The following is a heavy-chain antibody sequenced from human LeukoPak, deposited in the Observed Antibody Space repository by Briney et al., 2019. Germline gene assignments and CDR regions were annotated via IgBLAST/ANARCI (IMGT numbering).Heavy chain of an antibody. CDR3: AKDSVADTRADYFDY. CDR1: GFTFSSCA. Sequence: SGGSLRLSCAASGFTFSSCAMSWVRQAPGKGLEGFSVISGSGGSTYYADSVKGRFTISRDNSKNTLYLQMNSLRAEDTAVYYCAKDSVADTRADYFDYWGQGTLVTVSS. D-gene: IGHD6-19*01. J-gene: IGHJ4*02. V-gene: IGHV3-23*01. CDR2: ISGSGGST.